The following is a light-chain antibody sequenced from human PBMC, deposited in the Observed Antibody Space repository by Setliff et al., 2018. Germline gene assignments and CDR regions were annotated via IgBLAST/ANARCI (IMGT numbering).Light chain of an antibody. CDR2: EVS. CDR1: SSDVGYYNY. Sequence: QSVLTQPASVSGSPGQSITISCTGTSSDVGYYNYVSWYQQHPGKAPILMIYEVSNRPSGVSNRFSGSKSGNTASLTISGLQAEDEADYYCSSYTSSSTRVFGTGTKVTVL. J-gene: IGLJ1*01. V-gene: IGLV2-14*01. CDR3: SSYTSSSTRV.